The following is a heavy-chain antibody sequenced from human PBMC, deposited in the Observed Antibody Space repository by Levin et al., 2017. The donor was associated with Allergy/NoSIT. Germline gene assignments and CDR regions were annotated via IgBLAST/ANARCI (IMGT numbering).Heavy chain of an antibody. D-gene: IGHD2-15*01. V-gene: IGHV4-39*07. Sequence: SETLSLTCTVSGGSISSSSYYWGWIRQPPGKGLEWIGSIYYSGSTYYKPSLKSRVTISVDTSKNQFSLKLSSVTAADTAVYYCASGPRGGWREYYFDYWGQGTLVTVSS. CDR3: ASGPRGGWREYYFDY. J-gene: IGHJ4*02. CDR2: IYYSGST. CDR1: GGSISSSSYY.